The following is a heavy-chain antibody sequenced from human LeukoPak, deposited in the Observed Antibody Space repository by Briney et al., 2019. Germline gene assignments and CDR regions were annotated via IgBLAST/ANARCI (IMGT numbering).Heavy chain of an antibody. CDR2: ISGSGGST. CDR3: ARWYCSSTSCYYDY. J-gene: IGHJ4*02. V-gene: IGHV3-23*01. D-gene: IGHD2-2*01. Sequence: GGSLRLSCAASGFTFSSYAMSWVRQAPGKGLEWVSAISGSGGSTYYADSVKGRFTISRDNSKNTLYLQMNSLRAEDTAVYYCARWYCSSTSCYYDYWGQGTLVTVSP. CDR1: GFTFSSYA.